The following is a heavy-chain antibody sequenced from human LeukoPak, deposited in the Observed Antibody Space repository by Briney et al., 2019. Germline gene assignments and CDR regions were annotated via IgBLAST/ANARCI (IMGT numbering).Heavy chain of an antibody. CDR2: IYSGGST. Sequence: GGSLRLSCAASGFTVSSNYMSWVRQAPGKGLEWVSVIYSGGSTYYADSVEGRFTISKDNSKNTLYLQMNSLRAEDTAVYYCASSSWYYFDYWGQGTLVTVSS. CDR1: GFTVSSNY. J-gene: IGHJ4*02. CDR3: ASSSWYYFDY. V-gene: IGHV3-53*01. D-gene: IGHD6-13*01.